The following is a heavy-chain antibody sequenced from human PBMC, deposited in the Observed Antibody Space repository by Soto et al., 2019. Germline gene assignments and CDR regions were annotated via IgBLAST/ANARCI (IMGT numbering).Heavy chain of an antibody. CDR3: VRDMDPGLGRVRQDY. D-gene: IGHD2-2*01. Sequence: EVQLVESGGGLVQPGRSLRLSCAASGFTFDDYAMHWVRQAPGKGLEWVSGISWNSGNIGYADSVKGRFTISRDNAKNSLYLQMNSLRAEDTALYYCVRDMDPGLGRVRQDYWGQGTLVTVSS. V-gene: IGHV3-9*01. CDR1: GFTFDDYA. J-gene: IGHJ4*02. CDR2: ISWNSGNI.